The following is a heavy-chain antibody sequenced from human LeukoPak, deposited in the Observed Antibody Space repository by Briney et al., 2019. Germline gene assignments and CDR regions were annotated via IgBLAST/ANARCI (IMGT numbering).Heavy chain of an antibody. D-gene: IGHD2-2*01. V-gene: IGHV1-2*02. J-gene: IGHJ5*02. CDR1: GYTFTGYY. CDR2: INPNSGGT. Sequence: ASVKVSCKASGYTFTGYYMHWVRQAPGQGLEWVGWINPNSGGTNYAQKFQGRVTMTRDTSISTAYMELSRLRSDDTAVYYCARPKQGSSAPRSWFDPWGQGTLVTVS. CDR3: ARPKQGSSAPRSWFDP.